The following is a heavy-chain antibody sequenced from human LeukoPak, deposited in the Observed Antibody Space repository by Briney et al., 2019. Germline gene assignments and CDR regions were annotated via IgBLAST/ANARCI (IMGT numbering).Heavy chain of an antibody. CDR3: ASTIAAAATPRFDY. D-gene: IGHD6-13*01. CDR2: MYYSGST. J-gene: IGHJ4*02. CDR1: NNSISGYY. Sequence: SETLSLTCTVANNSISGYYWSWIRQPPGKGLEWIGYMYYSGSTNYNPSLKSRVTISVDTSKNQFSLKLSSVTAADTAVYYCASTIAAAATPRFDYWGQGTLVTVSS. V-gene: IGHV4-59*08.